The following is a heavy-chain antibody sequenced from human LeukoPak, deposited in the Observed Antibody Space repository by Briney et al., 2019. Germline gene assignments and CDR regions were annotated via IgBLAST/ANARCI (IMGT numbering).Heavy chain of an antibody. Sequence: SVKVSCKASGGNFNSYAISWVRQAPGQGLEWMGRIIPILGIANYAQKFQGRVTITADKSTSTAYMELSSLRSEDTAVYYCARGFVDTAMAFDYWGQGTLVTVSS. D-gene: IGHD5-18*01. CDR2: IIPILGIA. J-gene: IGHJ4*02. CDR3: ARGFVDTAMAFDY. V-gene: IGHV1-69*04. CDR1: GGNFNSYA.